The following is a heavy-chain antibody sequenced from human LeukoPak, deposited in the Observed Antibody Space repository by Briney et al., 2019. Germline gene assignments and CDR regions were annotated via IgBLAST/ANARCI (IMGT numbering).Heavy chain of an antibody. CDR3: ARGVWRDNWFDP. Sequence: SQTLSLTCTVSGGSISSGDYYWSWIRQPPGKGLEWIACISYSGSTYYNPSLKSRVTISVDTSKKHFSLKLSSATAADTAVYYCARGVWRDNWFDPWGQGTLVTVSS. CDR1: GGSISSGDYY. V-gene: IGHV4-30-4*01. CDR2: ISYSGST. J-gene: IGHJ5*02.